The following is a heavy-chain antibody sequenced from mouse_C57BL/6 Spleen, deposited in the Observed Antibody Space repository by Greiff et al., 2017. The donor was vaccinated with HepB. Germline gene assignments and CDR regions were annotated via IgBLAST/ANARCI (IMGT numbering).Heavy chain of an antibody. CDR2: ISYDGSN. D-gene: IGHD2-3*01. Sequence: ESGPGLVKPSQSLSLTCSVTGYSITSGYYWNWIRQFPGNKLEWMGYISYDGSNNYNPSLKNRISITRDTSKNQFFLKLNSVTTEDTATYYCARDGDGYSFAYWGQGTLVTVSA. CDR1: GYSITSGYY. V-gene: IGHV3-6*01. J-gene: IGHJ3*01. CDR3: ARDGDGYSFAY.